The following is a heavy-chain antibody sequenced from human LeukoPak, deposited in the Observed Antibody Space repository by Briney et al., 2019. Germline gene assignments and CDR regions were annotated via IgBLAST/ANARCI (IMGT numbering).Heavy chain of an antibody. V-gene: IGHV3-23*01. CDR3: AKDPRNYDFWSGSWFDP. CDR2: ISGSGGST. CDR1: GFTFSSYA. J-gene: IGHJ5*02. Sequence: GGSLRLSCAASGFTFSSYAMSWVRQALGKGLEWVSAISGSGGSTYYADSVKGRFTISRDNSKNTLYLQMNSLRAEDTAVYYCAKDPRNYDFWSGSWFDPWGQGTLVTVSS. D-gene: IGHD3-3*01.